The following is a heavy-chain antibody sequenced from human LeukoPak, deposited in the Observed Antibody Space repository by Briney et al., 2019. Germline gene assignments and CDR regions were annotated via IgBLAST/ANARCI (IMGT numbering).Heavy chain of an antibody. J-gene: IGHJ4*02. CDR1: GGSISSYY. Sequence: PSESLSLTCTVSGGSISSYYWSWIRQPAGKGPEWIGRIYTSGSTNYNPSLKSRVTMSVDTSKNQFSLKLSSVTAADTAVYYCAREDTAMAEGRSDYCGQGTLVTVSS. CDR2: IYTSGST. V-gene: IGHV4-4*07. D-gene: IGHD5-18*01. CDR3: AREDTAMAEGRSDY.